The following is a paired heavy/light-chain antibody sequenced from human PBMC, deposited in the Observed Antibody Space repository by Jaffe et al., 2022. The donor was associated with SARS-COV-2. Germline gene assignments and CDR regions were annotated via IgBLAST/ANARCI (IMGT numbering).Heavy chain of an antibody. V-gene: IGHV3-23*04. Sequence: EVQMVESGGSLVQPGGSLRLSCAASGFTFSNFVMSWVRQAPGKGLEWVSAISSSGNSTYYADSVEGRFSISRDNSKNTLYLLMNSLRAEDTAVYFCARLVPAAHTPPYWGQGTLVTVSS. CDR3: ARLVPAAHTPPY. D-gene: IGHD2-2*01. CDR1: GFTFSNFV. J-gene: IGHJ4*02. CDR2: ISSSGNST.
Light chain of an antibody. Sequence: QSALTQPASVSGSPGQSITISCTGTSSDVGSYNLVSWYQQYPGKAPELVIYDGSKRPSGVSNRFSGSKSGNTASLTISGLQAEDEADYYCCSYAGTSTFSYVFGTGTEVTVL. CDR3: CSYAGTSTFSYV. CDR1: SSDVGSYNL. V-gene: IGLV2-23*03. CDR2: DGS. J-gene: IGLJ1*01.